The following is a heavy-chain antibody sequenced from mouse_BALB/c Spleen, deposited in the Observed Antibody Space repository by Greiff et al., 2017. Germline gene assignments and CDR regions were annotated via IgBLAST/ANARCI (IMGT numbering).Heavy chain of an antibody. J-gene: IGHJ3*01. CDR1: GFTFSDYY. CDR3: ARGKISAY. V-gene: IGHV5-4*02. Sequence: EVKVVESGGGLVKPGGSLKLSCAASGFTFSDYYMYWVRQTPEKRLEWVATISDGGSYTYYPDSVKGRFTISRDNAKNNLYLQMSSLKSEDTAMYYCARGKISAYWGQGTLVTVSA. CDR2: ISDGGSYT.